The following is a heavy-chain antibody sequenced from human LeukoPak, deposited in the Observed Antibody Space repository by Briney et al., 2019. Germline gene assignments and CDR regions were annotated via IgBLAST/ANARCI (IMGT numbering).Heavy chain of an antibody. Sequence: SETLSLTCTVSSDSISSSNYYWGWLRQPPGKGLEWIGEINHSGSTNYNPSLKSRVTISVDTSKNQFSLKLSSVTAADTAVYYCASRQGPDYGDYEYWFDPWGQGTLVTVSS. V-gene: IGHV4-39*07. CDR3: ASRQGPDYGDYEYWFDP. CDR1: SDSISSSNYY. J-gene: IGHJ5*02. D-gene: IGHD4-17*01. CDR2: INHSGST.